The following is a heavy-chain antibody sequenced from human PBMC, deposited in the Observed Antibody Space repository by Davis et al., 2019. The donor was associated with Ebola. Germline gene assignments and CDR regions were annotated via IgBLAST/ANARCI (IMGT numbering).Heavy chain of an antibody. CDR1: GFTFSSYA. V-gene: IGHV3-64*01. CDR3: AREYSGYDGRGYYYYGMDV. D-gene: IGHD5-12*01. CDR2: ISSNGGST. J-gene: IGHJ6*02. Sequence: GGSLRLSCAASGFTFSSYAMHWVRQAPGKGLEYVSAISSNGGSTYYANSVKGRFTISRDNSKNTLYLQMGSLRAEDMAVYYCAREYSGYDGRGYYYYGMDVWGQGTTVTVSS.